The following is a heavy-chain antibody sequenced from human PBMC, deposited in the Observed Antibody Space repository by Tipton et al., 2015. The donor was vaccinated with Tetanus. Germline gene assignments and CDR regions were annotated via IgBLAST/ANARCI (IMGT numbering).Heavy chain of an antibody. Sequence: QLVQSGAEVKKPGDSLRISCTASGYSFTSYWIGWVRQMPGKGLEWMGVIYPANSDTTYSPSFQGLVKISVDKSISTAYLQWSSLKASDPAMYYCASGGWTAAGTFDYWGQGTLVSVS. CDR3: ASGGWTAAGTFDY. CDR2: IYPANSDT. CDR1: GYSFTSYW. J-gene: IGHJ4*02. D-gene: IGHD6-13*01. V-gene: IGHV5-51*01.